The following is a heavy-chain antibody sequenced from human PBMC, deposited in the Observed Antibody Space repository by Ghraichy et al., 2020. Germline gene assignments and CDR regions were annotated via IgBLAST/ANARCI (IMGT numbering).Heavy chain of an antibody. V-gene: IGHV3-33*01. CDR1: GFTFSSYG. D-gene: IGHD2-15*01. CDR3: AREFSRYCSGGSCYVDY. Sequence: GGSLRLSCAASGFTFSSYGMHWVRQAPGKGLEWVAVIWYDGSNKYYADSVKGRFTISRDNSKNTLYLQMNSLRAEDTAVYYCAREFSRYCSGGSCYVDYWGQGTLVTVSS. J-gene: IGHJ4*02. CDR2: IWYDGSNK.